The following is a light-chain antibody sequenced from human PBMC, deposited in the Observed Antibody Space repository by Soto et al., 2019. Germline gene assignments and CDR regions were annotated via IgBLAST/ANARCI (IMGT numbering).Light chain of an antibody. CDR2: VSS. CDR1: PSVDIN. V-gene: IGKV3-20*01. CDR3: YQYGSSPHT. J-gene: IGKJ5*01. Sequence: PGERVTLSCRASPSVDINLAWFQQKPGQAPRLPISVSSSRATGIPDRFIGSGSGTDFTLTISRLEPEDFAVYYCYQYGSSPHTF.